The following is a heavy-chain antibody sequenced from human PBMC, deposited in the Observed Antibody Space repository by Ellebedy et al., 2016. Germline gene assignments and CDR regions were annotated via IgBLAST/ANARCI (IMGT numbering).Heavy chain of an antibody. D-gene: IGHD3-10*01. J-gene: IGHJ3*02. V-gene: IGHV3-64D*06. Sequence: GGSLRLXXSASGSTFSSYAMHWVRQAPGKGLEYVSAISSNGGSTYYADSVKGRFTISRDNSKNTLYLQMSSLRAEDTAVYYCVKAEVLLWFGELLAHDAFDIWGQGTMVTVSS. CDR3: VKAEVLLWFGELLAHDAFDI. CDR2: ISSNGGST. CDR1: GSTFSSYA.